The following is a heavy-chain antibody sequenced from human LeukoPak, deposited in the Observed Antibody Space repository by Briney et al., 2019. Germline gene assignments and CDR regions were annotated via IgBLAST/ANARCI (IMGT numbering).Heavy chain of an antibody. V-gene: IGHV3-43*02. D-gene: IGHD5-24*01. CDR1: GFTFDDYA. CDR3: AKDMGVEMATSTFDY. CDR2: ISGDGGST. J-gene: IGHJ4*02. Sequence: GGSLRLSCAASGFTFDDYAMHWVRQAPGKGLEWVSLISGDGGSTYYADSVKGRFTISRDNSKNSLYLQMSSLRTEDTALYYCAKDMGVEMATSTFDYWGQGTQVTVSS.